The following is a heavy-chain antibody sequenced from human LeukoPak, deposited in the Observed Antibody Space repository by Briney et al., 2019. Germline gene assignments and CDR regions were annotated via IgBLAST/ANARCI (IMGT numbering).Heavy chain of an antibody. J-gene: IGHJ3*02. CDR2: IKQDGSAK. CDR1: GFTFSSFW. D-gene: IGHD4-17*01. V-gene: IGHV3-7*01. CDR3: ARGADDYGDYENAFDI. Sequence: GGSLRLSCAASGFTFSSFWMSWVRQAPGKGLEWVANIKQDGSAKFYVDSVKGRFTISRDNAKNSLYLQMNSLRAEDTAVYYCARGADDYGDYENAFDIWGQGTMVTVSS.